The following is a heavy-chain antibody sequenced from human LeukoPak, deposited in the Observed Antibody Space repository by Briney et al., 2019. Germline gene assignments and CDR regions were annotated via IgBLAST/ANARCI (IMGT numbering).Heavy chain of an antibody. V-gene: IGHV3-7*01. D-gene: IGHD6-19*01. Sequence: GGSLRLSCAASGFSLSGYWMTWVRQAPGKGLEWVANINRDGSQKNHVDSVQGRFTISRDNAKNSLYLQMNSLTAEDTAVYYCARDKLGDPYSSGWTDAFDIWGQGTMVAVSS. CDR3: ARDKLGDPYSSGWTDAFDI. CDR1: GFSLSGYW. CDR2: INRDGSQK. J-gene: IGHJ3*02.